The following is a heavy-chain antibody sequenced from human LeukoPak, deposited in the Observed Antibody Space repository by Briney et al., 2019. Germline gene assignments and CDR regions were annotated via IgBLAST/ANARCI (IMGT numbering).Heavy chain of an antibody. CDR1: GGTFSSYA. V-gene: IGHV1-69*01. Sequence: ASVKVSCKASGGTFSSYAISWVRQAPGQGLEWMGGIIPIFGTANYAQKFQGRVTITADESTSTAYMELSSLRSEDTAVYYCARDLMITLGGVIVSRHYFDYWGQGTLVTVSS. D-gene: IGHD3-16*02. CDR3: ARDLMITLGGVIVSRHYFDY. CDR2: IIPIFGTA. J-gene: IGHJ4*02.